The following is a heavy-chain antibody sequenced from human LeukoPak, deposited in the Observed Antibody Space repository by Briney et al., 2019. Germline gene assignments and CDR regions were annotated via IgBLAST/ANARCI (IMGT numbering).Heavy chain of an antibody. CDR2: NKSKTDGGTT. CDR3: TTDGAYYDYVWGSYRLNYYFDY. Sequence: GGSLRLSCAASGFAFSNAWMSRVRQAPGKGLEWVGRNKSKTDGGTTDYAAPVKGRFTISRDDSKNTLYLQMNSLKTEDTAVYYCTTDGAYYDYVWGSYRLNYYFDYWGQGTLVTVSS. J-gene: IGHJ4*02. V-gene: IGHV3-15*01. CDR1: GFAFSNAW. D-gene: IGHD3-16*02.